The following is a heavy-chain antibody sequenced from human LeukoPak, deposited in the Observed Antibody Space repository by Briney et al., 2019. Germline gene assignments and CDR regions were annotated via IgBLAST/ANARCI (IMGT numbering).Heavy chain of an antibody. CDR2: IIPIFGTA. Sequence: SVKVSCKASGGTFSSYAISWVRQAPGQGLEWMGRIIPIFGTADYAQKFQGRVTITTDESTSTAYMELSSLRSEDTAVYYCASLRRAAGQIYDYWGQGTLVTVSS. CDR3: ASLRRAAGQIYDY. J-gene: IGHJ4*02. CDR1: GGTFSSYA. V-gene: IGHV1-69*05. D-gene: IGHD6-13*01.